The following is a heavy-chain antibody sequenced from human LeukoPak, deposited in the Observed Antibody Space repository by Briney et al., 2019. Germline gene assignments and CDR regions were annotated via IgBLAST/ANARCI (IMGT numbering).Heavy chain of an antibody. D-gene: IGHD2-2*01. Sequence: ASVKVSCKASGYTFTGYYMHWVRQAPGQGLEWMGWINPNSGGTNYAQKFQGRVTMTRDTSISTAYMELSRLRSDDTAVYYCARAPNRLVVPAAIEDCWGQGTLVTVSS. CDR3: ARAPNRLVVPAAIEDC. CDR2: INPNSGGT. CDR1: GYTFTGYY. V-gene: IGHV1-2*02. J-gene: IGHJ4*02.